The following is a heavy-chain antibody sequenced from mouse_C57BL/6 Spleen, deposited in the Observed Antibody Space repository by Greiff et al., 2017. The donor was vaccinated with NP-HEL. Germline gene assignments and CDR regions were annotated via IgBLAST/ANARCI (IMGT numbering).Heavy chain of an antibody. V-gene: IGHV1-80*01. D-gene: IGHD1-1*01. CDR2: IYPGDGDT. CDR1: GYAFSSYW. Sequence: QVQLQQSGAELVKPGASVKISCKASGYAFSSYWMNWVKQRPGKGLEWIGQIYPGDGDTNYNGKFKGKATLTADKSSSTAYMQLSSLTSEASAVYVGAKDLISTVVARGFDVWGTGTTVTVSS. J-gene: IGHJ1*03. CDR3: AKDLISTVVARGFDV.